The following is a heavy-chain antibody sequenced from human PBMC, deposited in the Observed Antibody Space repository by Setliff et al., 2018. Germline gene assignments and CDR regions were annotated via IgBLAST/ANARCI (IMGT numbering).Heavy chain of an antibody. CDR1: GFTFSSYG. CDR2: VRYNGGNE. CDR3: AKSRPMIVPGAVDS. V-gene: IGHV3-30*02. J-gene: IGHJ4*02. Sequence: GESLKISCAASGFTFSSYGMHWVRQAPGKGLEWVTFVRYNGGNEYYADSVKGRFTVSRDNSMNTLYLQMNSLTAEDTAVYYCAKSRPMIVPGAVDSWGQGPLVTVSS. D-gene: IGHD3-16*01.